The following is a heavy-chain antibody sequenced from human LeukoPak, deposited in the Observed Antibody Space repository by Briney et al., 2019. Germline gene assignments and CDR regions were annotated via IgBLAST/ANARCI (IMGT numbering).Heavy chain of an antibody. D-gene: IGHD3-16*01. V-gene: IGHV3-21*01. CDR2: ISSSSRDM. J-gene: IGHJ4*02. Sequence: PGGSLRLSCTASEFSFRSFSMNWVRQAPGRGLEWVSSISSSSRDMFYADSVKGRFTISRDNARNSLFLQMNSLRAEDTAIYYCVRDYVWGTSESDYWGQGILVTVSS. CDR3: VRDYVWGTSESDY. CDR1: EFSFRSFS.